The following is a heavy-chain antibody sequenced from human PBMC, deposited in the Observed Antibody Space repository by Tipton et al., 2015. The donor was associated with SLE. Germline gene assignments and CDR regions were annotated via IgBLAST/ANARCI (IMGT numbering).Heavy chain of an antibody. CDR2: ISRSSSYI. D-gene: IGHD3-16*01. CDR3: ARDRDYDYIWWTHYFDY. V-gene: IGHV3-21*03. J-gene: IGHJ4*02. Sequence: QLVQSGGGLVKPGGSLRLSCAASGFTFSRYSMNWVRQAPGKGLEWVSSISRSSSYIYYADSVKGRFTISRDNAKNSLYLQMNSLRAEDTAVYYCARDRDYDYIWWTHYFDYWGQGTLVTVSS. CDR1: GFTFSRYS.